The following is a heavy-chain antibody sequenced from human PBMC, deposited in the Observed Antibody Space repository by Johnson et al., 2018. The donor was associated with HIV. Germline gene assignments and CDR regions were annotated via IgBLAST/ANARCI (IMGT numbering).Heavy chain of an antibody. D-gene: IGHD3-3*01. CDR2: ISYDGSNK. CDR1: AFAFSSYV. CDR3: ARGGVIHDAFDI. V-gene: IGHV3-30*04. Sequence: QVQLVESGGGVVQPGRSLRLSCAASAFAFSSYVMHWVRQAPGKVLAWVAVISYDGSNKYYADFVNGRFTISRDNSKNTLYLQMNSLRAEDTAVYYCARGGVIHDAFDIWGQGTMVTLSS. J-gene: IGHJ3*02.